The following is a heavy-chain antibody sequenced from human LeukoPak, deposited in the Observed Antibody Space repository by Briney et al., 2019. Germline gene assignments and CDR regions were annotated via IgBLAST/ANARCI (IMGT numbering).Heavy chain of an antibody. Sequence: PGGSLRLSCAASGFTFSSYEMNWVRQAPGKGLEWVSYISSSGSTIYYADSVKGRFTISRDNAKNSLYLQMNSLRAEDTAVYYCASGSFNWFDPWGQGTLVTVSS. D-gene: IGHD3-10*01. CDR3: ASGSFNWFDP. V-gene: IGHV3-48*03. J-gene: IGHJ5*02. CDR2: ISSSGSTI. CDR1: GFTFSSYE.